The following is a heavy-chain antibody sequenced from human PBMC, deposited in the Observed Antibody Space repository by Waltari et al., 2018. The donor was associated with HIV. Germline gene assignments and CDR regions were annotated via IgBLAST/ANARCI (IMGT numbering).Heavy chain of an antibody. CDR3: ATRGTNWGAVCFDS. Sequence: HVHLVRSGGGVSKPGSWVKVSCMASGGTFISHTLNWVRQAPGEGLEWMGRIIPVLGITNYAQKFQGRVTITADKSTTTVYMELSSLTSEDTAVYYCATRGTNWGAVCFDSWGQGTLVTVPS. V-gene: IGHV1-69*02. CDR1: GGTFISHT. J-gene: IGHJ4*02. CDR2: IIPVLGIT. D-gene: IGHD7-27*01.